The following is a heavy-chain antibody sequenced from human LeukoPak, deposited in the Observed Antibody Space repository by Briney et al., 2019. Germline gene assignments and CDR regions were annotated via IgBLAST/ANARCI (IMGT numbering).Heavy chain of an antibody. CDR1: GGSISSSSYY. CDR3: ARLPGPGYSSSSADY. Sequence: SETLSLTCTVSGGSISSSSYYWGWIRQPPGMGLEWIGSIYYSGSTYYNPSLKSRVTISVDTSKNQFSLKLSSVTAADTAVYYCARLPGPGYSSSSADYWGQGTLVTVSS. V-gene: IGHV4-39*01. D-gene: IGHD6-6*01. CDR2: IYYSGST. J-gene: IGHJ4*02.